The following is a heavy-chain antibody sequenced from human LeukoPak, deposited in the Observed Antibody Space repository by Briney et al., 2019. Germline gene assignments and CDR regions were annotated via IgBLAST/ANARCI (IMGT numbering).Heavy chain of an antibody. CDR1: DGSLSAYY. J-gene: IGHJ6*03. D-gene: IGHD3-16*01. V-gene: IGHV4-34*01. CDR2: IYHTGST. Sequence: SETLSLTCAVYDGSLSAYYWSWIRQPPGKGLEWIGEIYHTGSTNYNPSLKSRVTISVDTSKNQFSLSLSSVTAADTAVYYCASRWAFYYYMDVWGKGTTVTVSS. CDR3: ASRWAFYYYMDV.